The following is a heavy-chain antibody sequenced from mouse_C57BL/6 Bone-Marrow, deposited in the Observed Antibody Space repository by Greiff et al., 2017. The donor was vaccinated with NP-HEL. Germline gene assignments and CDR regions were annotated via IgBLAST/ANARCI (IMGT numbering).Heavy chain of an antibody. CDR2: IRNKANGYTT. CDR1: GFTFTDYY. D-gene: IGHD1-1*01. V-gene: IGHV7-3*01. CDR3: ARYIKPRGSYWYFDV. J-gene: IGHJ1*03. Sequence: EVKLVESGGGLVQPGGSLSLSCAASGFTFTDYYMSWVRQPPGKALEWLGFIRNKANGYTTEYSASVKGRFTISRDNSQSILYLQMNALRAEDSATYDCARYIKPRGSYWYFDVWGTGTTVTVSS.